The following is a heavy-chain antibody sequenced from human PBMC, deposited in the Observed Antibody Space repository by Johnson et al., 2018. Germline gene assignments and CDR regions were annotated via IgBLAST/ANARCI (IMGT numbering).Heavy chain of an antibody. CDR2: FSWNSGSI. D-gene: IGHD3-10*01. V-gene: IGHV3-9*01. CDR1: GFTFGDYA. Sequence: VQLVQAGGGLVQPGRSGRLSCSASGFTFGDYAMHWVRQSPGKGLEWVSGFSWNSGSIGYAVSVRGRFTISRDNAKNSLYLQMNSGRAEDTALYYCAKDMTYGSGSSSLGLDVWGQGTTVTVSS. CDR3: AKDMTYGSGSSSLGLDV. J-gene: IGHJ6*02.